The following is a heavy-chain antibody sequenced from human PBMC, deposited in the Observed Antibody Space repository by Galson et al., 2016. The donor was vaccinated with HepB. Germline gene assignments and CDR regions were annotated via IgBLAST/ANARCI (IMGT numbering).Heavy chain of an antibody. CDR2: IYGGVRT. CDR3: ARPLPNVGYGMDV. CDR1: GFTVSTNY. Sequence: SLRLSCAASGFTVSTNYMSWVRQAPGKGLEWVSVIYGGVRTTYADSVKGRITISRHNSKNTLYLRMNSLRTEDTAVYYCARPLPNVGYGMDVWGQGTTVTVSS. D-gene: IGHD2-15*01. V-gene: IGHV3-53*04. J-gene: IGHJ6*02.